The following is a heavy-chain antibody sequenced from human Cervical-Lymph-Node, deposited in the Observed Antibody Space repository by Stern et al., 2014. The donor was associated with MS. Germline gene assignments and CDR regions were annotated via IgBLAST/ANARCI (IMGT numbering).Heavy chain of an antibody. J-gene: IGHJ4*02. D-gene: IGHD5-24*01. Sequence: QVQLQESGPGLVKPSETLSLTCTVSGDSIGTSYWSWIRQPPGKGLEWIGFFYYNGRTNYNPSLKSRVTISVDTSKNQFSLKLKSATAADTAVYYCARDGRWLQLGGFDYWGQGTLVTVSS. V-gene: IGHV4-59*01. CDR2: FYYNGRT. CDR3: ARDGRWLQLGGFDY. CDR1: GDSIGTSY.